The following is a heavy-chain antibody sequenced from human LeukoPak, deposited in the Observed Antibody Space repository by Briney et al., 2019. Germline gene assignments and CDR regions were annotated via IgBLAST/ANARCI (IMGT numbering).Heavy chain of an antibody. CDR3: AREEDSSGDYYYYYGMDV. V-gene: IGHV1-8*01. J-gene: IGHJ6*02. CDR2: MNPNSGNT. Sequence: ASVKVSCKASGYTFTSYDINWVRQATGQGLEWMGWMNPNSGNTGYAQKFQGRVTMTRNTSISTAYMELSSLRSEDTAVYYCAREEDSSGDYYYYYGMDVWGQGTTVTVSS. CDR1: GYTFTSYD. D-gene: IGHD3-22*01.